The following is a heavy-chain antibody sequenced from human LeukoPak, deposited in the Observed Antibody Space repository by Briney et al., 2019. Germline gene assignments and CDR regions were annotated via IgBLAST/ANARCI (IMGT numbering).Heavy chain of an antibody. V-gene: IGHV4-34*01. J-gene: IGHJ4*02. CDR1: GGSFSNDY. Sequence: SETLSLTCAVYGGSFSNDYWNWIRQPPGKGLEWIGEINHSGSTNYNPSLKSRVTISVDTSKNQFSLKLSSVTAADTAVYYCARALWYYDSSGYYYVSYFDYWGQGILVTVSS. CDR3: ARALWYYDSSGYYYVSYFDY. CDR2: INHSGST. D-gene: IGHD3-22*01.